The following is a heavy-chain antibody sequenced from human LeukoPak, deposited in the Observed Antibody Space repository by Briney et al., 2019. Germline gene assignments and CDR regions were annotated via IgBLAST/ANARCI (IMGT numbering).Heavy chain of an antibody. J-gene: IGHJ5*02. CDR2: IYYSGST. V-gene: IGHV4-31*03. D-gene: IGHD1-1*01. CDR3: ASISVGTNWFDP. CDR1: GGSVSSGGHY. Sequence: SETLSLTCTVSGGSVSSGGHYWSWIRQHPGKGLEYIGYIYYSGSTYYNPSLKSRVTISMDTSKNQFSLKVNSVTAADTAVYYCASISVGTNWFDPWGQGTPVTVSS.